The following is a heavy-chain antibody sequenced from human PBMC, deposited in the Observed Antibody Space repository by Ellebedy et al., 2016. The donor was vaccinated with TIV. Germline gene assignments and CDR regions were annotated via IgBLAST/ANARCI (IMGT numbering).Heavy chain of an antibody. J-gene: IGHJ4*02. CDR1: GFTFYSHD. Sequence: GESLKISCATSGFTFYSHDVNWVRQAPGKGLEWVSGISGGGDSTYYADSVKGRFTVSSDKAKTMLYLQMNSLRVEDTAVYYCAKVNWFGESRKTGDYWGQGTLVTVSS. CDR3: AKVNWFGESRKTGDY. CDR2: ISGGGDST. V-gene: IGHV3-23*01. D-gene: IGHD3-10*01.